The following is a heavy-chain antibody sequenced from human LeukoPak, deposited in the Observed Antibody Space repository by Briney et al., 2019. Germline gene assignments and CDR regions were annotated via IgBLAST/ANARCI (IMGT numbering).Heavy chain of an antibody. CDR2: ISGSNSYI. CDR1: GFTFSIYT. D-gene: IGHD1-1*01. V-gene: IGHV3-21*01. CDR3: ARALTTLTYEGY. Sequence: GGSLRLSCAASGFTFSIYTMHWIRQAPGKGPEWVSSISGSNSYIFYADSVKGRFTVSRDNAKDSLYLQMNSLRAEDTAVYYCARALTTLTYEGYWGQGTLVTVSS. J-gene: IGHJ4*02.